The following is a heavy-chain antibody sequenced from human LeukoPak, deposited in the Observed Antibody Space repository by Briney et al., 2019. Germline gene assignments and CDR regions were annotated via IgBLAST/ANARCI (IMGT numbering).Heavy chain of an antibody. CDR1: GGSISSYY. Sequence: SETLSLTCTVCGGSISSYYWSWLRQPPGKGLEGIGYIYYSGSTNYHPSLKSRVTISVDPSKNQFSLKLSSVTAADTAVYYCASHYCSSTSCPRLDAFDIWGQGTMVTVSS. CDR3: ASHYCSSTSCPRLDAFDI. CDR2: IYYSGST. V-gene: IGHV4-59*01. D-gene: IGHD2-2*01. J-gene: IGHJ3*02.